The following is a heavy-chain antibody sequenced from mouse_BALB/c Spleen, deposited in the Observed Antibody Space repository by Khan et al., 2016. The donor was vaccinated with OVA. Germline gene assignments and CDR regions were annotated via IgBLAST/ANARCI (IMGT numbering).Heavy chain of an antibody. CDR2: ILPGSGNT. D-gene: IGHD1-1*01. Sequence: QVQLQQPGAELMKPGASVKISCKATGYTFSTYWIEWVKQRPGHGLEWIGEILPGSGNTKYNEKFKGKATFSADTSSNTAYMQLSSLTSEDSAVYYCARWDFGSSAWFAYWGQGTLVTVSA. CDR3: ARWDFGSSAWFAY. CDR1: GYTFSTYW. J-gene: IGHJ3*01. V-gene: IGHV1-9*01.